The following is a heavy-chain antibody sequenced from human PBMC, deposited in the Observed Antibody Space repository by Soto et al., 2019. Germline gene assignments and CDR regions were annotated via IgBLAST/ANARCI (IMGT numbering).Heavy chain of an antibody. V-gene: IGHV4-59*01. CDR3: ARGEGRGYTYGADY. D-gene: IGHD5-18*01. J-gene: IGHJ4*02. CDR2: MYYTGTS. Sequence: QVQLQESGPGLLKPSETLSLTCTVYGGSISSYYWSWIRQPPGKGLEWIGHMYYTGTSDYNPSFKSRVTMSVDTSKNQFSLKLSSVTAADTALYYCARGEGRGYTYGADYWGQGTLVTVSS. CDR1: GGSISSYY.